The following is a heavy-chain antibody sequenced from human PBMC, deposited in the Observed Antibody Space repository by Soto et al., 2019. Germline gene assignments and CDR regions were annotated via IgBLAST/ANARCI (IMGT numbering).Heavy chain of an antibody. D-gene: IGHD5-12*01. Sequence: EVQPVESGGGLVQPGGSLRLSCAASGFTFSSYWMSWVRQAPGKGLEWVANIKQDGSEKYYVDSVKGRFTISRDNAKNSLYLQMNSLRAEDTAVYYCARDTPDQVNIVATTGLTRFDPWGQGTLVTVSS. CDR1: GFTFSSYW. CDR3: ARDTPDQVNIVATTGLTRFDP. CDR2: IKQDGSEK. V-gene: IGHV3-7*01. J-gene: IGHJ5*02.